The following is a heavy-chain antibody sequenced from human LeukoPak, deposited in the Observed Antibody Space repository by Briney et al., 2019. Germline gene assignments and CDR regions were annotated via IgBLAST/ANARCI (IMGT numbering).Heavy chain of an antibody. V-gene: IGHV3-33*01. Sequence: HPGGSLRLSCAASGFTFSSYGMHWVRQAPGKGLEWVAVIWYDGSNKYYADSVKGRFTISRDNSKNTLYLQMNSLRAEDTAVNYCARAQGIQLWLLNYWGQGTLVTVSS. D-gene: IGHD5-18*01. CDR2: IWYDGSNK. CDR1: GFTFSSYG. J-gene: IGHJ4*02. CDR3: ARAQGIQLWLLNY.